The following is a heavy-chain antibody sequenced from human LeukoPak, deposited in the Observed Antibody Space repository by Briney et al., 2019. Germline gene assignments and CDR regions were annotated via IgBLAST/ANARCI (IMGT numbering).Heavy chain of an antibody. V-gene: IGHV1-69*05. CDR1: GGTFSSYA. Sequence: SVKVSCKASGGTFSSYAISWVRQAPGQGLEWMGMIIPIFGTANYAQKFQGRVTITTDESTSTAYMELSSLRSEDTAVYHCARDDYYDSSGYYKPNPFDYWGQGTLVTVSS. CDR2: IIPIFGTA. J-gene: IGHJ4*02. CDR3: ARDDYYDSSGYYKPNPFDY. D-gene: IGHD3-22*01.